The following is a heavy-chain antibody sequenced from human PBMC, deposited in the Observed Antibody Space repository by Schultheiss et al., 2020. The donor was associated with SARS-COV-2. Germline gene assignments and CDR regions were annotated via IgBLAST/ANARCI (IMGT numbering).Heavy chain of an antibody. CDR2: INHSGST. D-gene: IGHD3-3*01. Sequence: SQTLSLTCAVYGGSFSDYYWNWIRQPPGKGLEWIGEINHSGSTNYNPSLKSRVTISVDTSKNQFSLKLSSVTAADTAVYYCARTYYDFWSGPYGMDVWGQGTTVTVSS. CDR3: ARTYYDFWSGPYGMDV. CDR1: GGSFSDYY. J-gene: IGHJ6*02. V-gene: IGHV4-34*01.